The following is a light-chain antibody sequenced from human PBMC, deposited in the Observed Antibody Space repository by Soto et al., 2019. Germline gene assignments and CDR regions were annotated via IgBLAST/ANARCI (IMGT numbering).Light chain of an antibody. CDR2: GAS. CDR1: QSVSNN. Sequence: EIVLTQSPGTLSLSPWEIATLSCRAIQSVSNNYLAWYQQKPGQAPRLLIYGASTRATGIPARFSGSGSGTEFTLTISSLQSEDFAVYYCQQYNTWTSITFGQGTKVDIK. CDR3: QQYNTWTSIT. V-gene: IGKV3-15*01. J-gene: IGKJ1*01.